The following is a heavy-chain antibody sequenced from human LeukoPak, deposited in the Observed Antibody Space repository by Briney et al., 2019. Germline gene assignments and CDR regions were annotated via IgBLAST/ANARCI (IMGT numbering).Heavy chain of an antibody. CDR1: GFTFSSYA. CDR3: AKDTVRLYAGFDY. D-gene: IGHD2-8*01. V-gene: IGHV3-23*01. J-gene: IGHJ4*02. Sequence: GGSLRLSCAASGFTFSSYAMSWVRQAPGKGLEWVSAISGSSCSTYYADSVKGRFTISRDNSKNTLYLQMNSLRAEDTAVYYCAKDTVRLYAGFDYWGQGTLVTVSS. CDR2: ISGSSCST.